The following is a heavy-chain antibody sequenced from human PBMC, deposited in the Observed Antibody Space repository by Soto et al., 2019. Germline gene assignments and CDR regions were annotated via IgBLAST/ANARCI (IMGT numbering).Heavy chain of an antibody. CDR2: INPTVGST. Sequence: QVQLVQSEAELEKPGASVKLSCKASGYTFVNYYVHWVRQAPGQGLEWMGFINPTVGSTSYAQKCQGRLTMTRDTSTSTVYMEVSSLRSEDTALYYCARNAASGLEYWGQGTLVTVSS. J-gene: IGHJ4*02. D-gene: IGHD6-25*01. V-gene: IGHV1-46*01. CDR1: GYTFVNYY. CDR3: ARNAASGLEY.